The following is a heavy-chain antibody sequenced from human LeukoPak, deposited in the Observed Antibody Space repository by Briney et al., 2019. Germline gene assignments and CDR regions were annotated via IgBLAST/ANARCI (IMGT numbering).Heavy chain of an antibody. J-gene: IGHJ6*02. V-gene: IGHV4-39*07. CDR3: ARDFVAVAGLPSIYYYYGMDV. Sequence: SETLSLTCTVSGDSISSSSYYWGWIRQPPGKGLEWTGSIYYSGSTYYNPSLKSRVTISVDTSKNQFSLKLSSVTAADTAVYYCARDFVAVAGLPSIYYYYGMDVWGQGTTVTVSS. CDR2: IYYSGST. CDR1: GDSISSSSYY. D-gene: IGHD6-19*01.